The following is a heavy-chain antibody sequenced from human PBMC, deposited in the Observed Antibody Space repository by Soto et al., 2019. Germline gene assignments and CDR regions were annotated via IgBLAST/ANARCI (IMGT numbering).Heavy chain of an antibody. CDR3: ARWGSDIVVVPADY. J-gene: IGHJ4*02. D-gene: IGHD2-2*01. CDR2: ISSSSSTI. CDR1: GFTFSYYS. V-gene: IGHV3-48*01. Sequence: GGSLRLSCAASGFTFSYYSMNWVRQAPGKGLEWVSYISSSSSTIYYADSVKGRFTISRDNAKNSLYLQMNSLRAEDTAVYYCARWGSDIVVVPADYWGQGTLVTVSS.